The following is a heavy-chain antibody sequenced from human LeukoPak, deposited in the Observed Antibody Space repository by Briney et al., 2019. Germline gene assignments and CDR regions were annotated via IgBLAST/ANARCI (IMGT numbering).Heavy chain of an antibody. Sequence: SETLSLTCTVSGGSISSSSYYWGWIRQPPGEGLEWIGSIYYSGSTYYNPSLKSRVTISVDTSKNQFSLKLSSVTAADTAVYYCARLGVPAATYNAFDIWGQGTMVTVSS. J-gene: IGHJ3*02. CDR2: IYYSGST. CDR3: ARLGVPAATYNAFDI. CDR1: GGSISSSSYY. V-gene: IGHV4-39*01. D-gene: IGHD2-2*01.